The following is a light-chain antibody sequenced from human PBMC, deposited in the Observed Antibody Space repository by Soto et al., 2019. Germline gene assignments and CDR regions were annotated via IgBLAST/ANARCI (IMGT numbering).Light chain of an antibody. Sequence: EVVMPQSQATLSVSPGAGATLSSKDSQSVSEYLAWYQQKPGQAPRLLIYGASTRATGIPARFSGSGSGTEFTLTISSLQSEDFAVYYCQQYENLPTFGQGTRLEIK. CDR2: GAS. CDR3: QQYENLPT. CDR1: QSVSEY. V-gene: IGKV3-15*01. J-gene: IGKJ5*01.